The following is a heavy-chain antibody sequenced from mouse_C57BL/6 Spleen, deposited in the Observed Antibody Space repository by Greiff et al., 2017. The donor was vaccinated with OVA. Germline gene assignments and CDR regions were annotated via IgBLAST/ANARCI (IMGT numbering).Heavy chain of an antibody. J-gene: IGHJ2*01. D-gene: IGHD1-1*02. CDR3: TRDGGLDYFDY. Sequence: EVKLVEPGEGLVKPGGSLKLSCAASGFTFSSYAMSWVRQTPEKRLEWVAYISSGGDYIYYADTVKGRFTISRDNARNTLYLQMSSLKSEDTAMYYCTRDGGLDYFDYWGQGTTLTVSS. CDR2: ISSGGDYI. V-gene: IGHV5-9-1*02. CDR1: GFTFSSYA.